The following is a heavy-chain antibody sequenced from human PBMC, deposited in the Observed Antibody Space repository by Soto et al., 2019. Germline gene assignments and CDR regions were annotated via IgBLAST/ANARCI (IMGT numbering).Heavy chain of an antibody. D-gene: IGHD3-9*01. CDR1: GFTFSNSA. V-gene: IGHV3-23*01. CDR2: ISSSGGTT. CDR3: SRDDSDWFFN. Sequence: PGGSLRLSCTASGFTFSNSAMSWVRQAPGKGLEWVSAISSSGGTTYYADSAKGRFTISRDNSKDTLYLQMNSLRAEDTAVYYCSRDDSDWFFNWGRGTLVTVSS. J-gene: IGHJ4*02.